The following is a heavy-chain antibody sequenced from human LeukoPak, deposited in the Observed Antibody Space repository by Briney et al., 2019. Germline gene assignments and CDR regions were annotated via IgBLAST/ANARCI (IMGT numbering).Heavy chain of an antibody. Sequence: ASVKVSCKASGYTFTSYDINWVRQATGQGLEWMGWMNPNSGNTGYAQKFQGRVTISADESTATAYMEVRSLRSDDTALYYCARSESPRGLGVARGDTLDYWGQGTLVTVFS. CDR3: ARSESPRGLGVARGDTLDY. J-gene: IGHJ4*02. CDR1: GYTFTSYD. V-gene: IGHV1-8*01. CDR2: MNPNSGNT. D-gene: IGHD3-10*01.